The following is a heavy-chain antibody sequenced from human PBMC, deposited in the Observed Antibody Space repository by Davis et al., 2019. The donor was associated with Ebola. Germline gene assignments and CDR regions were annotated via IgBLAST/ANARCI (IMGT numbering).Heavy chain of an antibody. Sequence: AASVKVSCKASGYTFTSYDINWVRQATGQGLEWMGWMNPNSANTGYAQKFQGRVTMTRNTSISTAYMELSSLRSEDTAVYYCARGRRLRGGYCSGGSCYPSYFDYWGQGTLVTVSS. CDR2: MNPNSANT. D-gene: IGHD2-15*01. V-gene: IGHV1-8*01. CDR1: GYTFTSYD. CDR3: ARGRRLRGGYCSGGSCYPSYFDY. J-gene: IGHJ4*02.